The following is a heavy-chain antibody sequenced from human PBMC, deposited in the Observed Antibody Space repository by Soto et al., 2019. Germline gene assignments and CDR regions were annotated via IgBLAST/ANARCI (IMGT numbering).Heavy chain of an antibody. Sequence: QVQLVQSGAEVKKPGASVKVSCKASGYTFTNYCIHWVRQAPGQGLEWMGWISAYNGDTDYAHNLQGRLTLTTDTSTSTAYMEPRSLTSDDTAVYYCARAPYSTSTLLYFFDYWGQGTLVTVSS. J-gene: IGHJ4*02. V-gene: IGHV1-18*04. CDR1: GYTFTNYC. D-gene: IGHD6-6*01. CDR3: ARAPYSTSTLLYFFDY. CDR2: ISAYNGDT.